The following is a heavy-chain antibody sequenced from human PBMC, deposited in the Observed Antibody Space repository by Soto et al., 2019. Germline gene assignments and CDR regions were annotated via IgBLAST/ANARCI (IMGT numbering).Heavy chain of an antibody. CDR2: ISSSSSYI. Sequence: GGSLRLSCAASGFTFGNYAMTWVRQAPGKGLECVSRISSSSSYIYYADSVKGRFTISRDNAKNSLYLQMNSLRAEDTAVYYCARGFDVDTAMVDFDYWGQGTLVTVSS. J-gene: IGHJ4*02. V-gene: IGHV3-21*01. D-gene: IGHD5-18*01. CDR1: GFTFGNYA. CDR3: ARGFDVDTAMVDFDY.